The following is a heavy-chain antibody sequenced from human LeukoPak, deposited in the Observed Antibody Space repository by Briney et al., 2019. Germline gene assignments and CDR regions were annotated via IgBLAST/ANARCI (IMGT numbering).Heavy chain of an antibody. CDR3: AKEQRIRHCSEGVCMEGYYFDY. D-gene: IGHD2-8*01. Sequence: SGGSLRLSCTGSGFPFNMFAMNWVRQAPGQGLEWVSGLSRRGENRKYADSVKGRFTVSRDASKNMVFLQMNDLRPEDTAVYYCAKEQRIRHCSEGVCMEGYYFDYWGQGSLVTVSS. V-gene: IGHV3-23*01. J-gene: IGHJ4*02. CDR1: GFPFNMFA. CDR2: LSRRGENR.